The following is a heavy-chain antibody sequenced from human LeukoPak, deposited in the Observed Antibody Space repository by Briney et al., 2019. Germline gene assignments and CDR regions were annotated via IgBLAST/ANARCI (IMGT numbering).Heavy chain of an antibody. V-gene: IGHV1-2*06. CDR2: INPNSGGT. D-gene: IGHD7-27*01. CDR1: GYTFIDCF. CDR3: ARDLSSTPNWEFDY. J-gene: IGHJ4*02. Sequence: GASVKVSCKTSGYTFIDCFIHWVRQAPGQGLEWMGRINPNSGGTEYEQKFQGRVTMTRDTSISTDYMELIRLISDDTAVYYCARDLSSTPNWEFDYWGQGTLVTVSS.